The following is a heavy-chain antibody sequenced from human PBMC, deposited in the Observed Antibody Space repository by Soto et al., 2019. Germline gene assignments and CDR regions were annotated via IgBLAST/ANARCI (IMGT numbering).Heavy chain of an antibody. CDR3: AKDPDGDYVGAFDS. V-gene: IGHV3-23*01. CDR1: GFTFSSYA. CDR2: ITGSGAGT. J-gene: IGHJ4*02. D-gene: IGHD4-17*01. Sequence: GGSLRLSCAASGFTFSSYAMTWVRQAPGKGLEYVSSITGSGAGTFYADSVKGRFTISRDNSKNTLYLQLSSLRAEDTAIYFCAKDPDGDYVGAFDSWGQGSLVTVSS.